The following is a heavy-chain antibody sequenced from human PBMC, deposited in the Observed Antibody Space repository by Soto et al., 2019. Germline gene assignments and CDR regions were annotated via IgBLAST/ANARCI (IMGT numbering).Heavy chain of an antibody. CDR2: IKQDGSEK. V-gene: IGHV3-7*03. Sequence: GGSLRLSCAVSGFIFKNYALNWVRQAPGKGLEWVANIKQDGSEKYYVDSVKGRFTISRDNAKNSLYLQMNSLRAEDTAVYYCARDDSSGWYRYYYYYYGMDVWGQGTTVTVSS. D-gene: IGHD6-19*01. CDR1: GFIFKNYA. CDR3: ARDDSSGWYRYYYYYYGMDV. J-gene: IGHJ6*02.